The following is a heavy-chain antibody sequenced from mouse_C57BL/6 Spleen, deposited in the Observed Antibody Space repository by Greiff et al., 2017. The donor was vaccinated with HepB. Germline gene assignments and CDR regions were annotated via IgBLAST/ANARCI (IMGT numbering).Heavy chain of an antibody. J-gene: IGHJ2*01. CDR2: INPNNGGT. Sequence: EVQVVESGPELVKPGASVKMSCKASGYTFTDYNMHWVKQSHGKSLEWIGYINPNNGGTSYNQKFKGKATLTVNKSSSTAYMELRSLTSEDSAVYYCARSFDYYGSSPYYWGQGTTLTVSS. D-gene: IGHD1-1*01. CDR1: GYTFTDYN. CDR3: ARSFDYYGSSPYY. V-gene: IGHV1-22*01.